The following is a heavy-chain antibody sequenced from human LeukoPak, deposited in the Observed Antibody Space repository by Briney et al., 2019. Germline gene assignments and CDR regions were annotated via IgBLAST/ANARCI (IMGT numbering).Heavy chain of an antibody. J-gene: IGHJ5*02. CDR1: GYTFTSYG. Sequence: ASVKVSCKASGYTFTSYGISWVRQAPGQGLEWMGWISAYNGNTNYAQKLQGRVTMTTDTYTSTAYMELRSLRSDDTAVYYCARGELGGGYRRTNWFDPWGQGTLVTVSS. D-gene: IGHD3-22*01. CDR3: ARGELGGGYRRTNWFDP. CDR2: ISAYNGNT. V-gene: IGHV1-18*01.